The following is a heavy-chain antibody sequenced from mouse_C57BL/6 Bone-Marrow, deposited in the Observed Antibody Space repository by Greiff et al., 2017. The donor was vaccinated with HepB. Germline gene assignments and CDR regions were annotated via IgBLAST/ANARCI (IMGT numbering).Heavy chain of an antibody. Sequence: EVQRVESGEGLVKPGGSLKLSCAASGFTFSSYAMSWVRQTPEKRLEWVAYISSGGDYIYYADTVKGRFTISRDNARNTLYLQMSSLKSEDTAMYYCTREDSSGHSSMDYWGQGTSVTVSS. CDR3: TREDSSGHSSMDY. CDR2: ISSGGDYI. V-gene: IGHV5-9-1*02. D-gene: IGHD3-2*02. J-gene: IGHJ4*01. CDR1: GFTFSSYA.